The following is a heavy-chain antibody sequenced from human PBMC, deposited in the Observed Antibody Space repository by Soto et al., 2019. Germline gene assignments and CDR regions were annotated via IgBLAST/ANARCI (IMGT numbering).Heavy chain of an antibody. D-gene: IGHD2-2*01. CDR1: GAPITRNDYF. J-gene: IGHJ4*02. CDR2: MHTSGGT. Sequence: PSETLSLTCTVSGAPITRNDYFWAWIRQPPGRGLEFIASMHTSGGTYHASSLKNRATISLDTSKSQFSLKLQSVTAADTATYFCAGIVVGDTRHSHVDHWGQGTLVIVSS. CDR3: AGIVVGDTRHSHVDH. V-gene: IGHV4-39*01.